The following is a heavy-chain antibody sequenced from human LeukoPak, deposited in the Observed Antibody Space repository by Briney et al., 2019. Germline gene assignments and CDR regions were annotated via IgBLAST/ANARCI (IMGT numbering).Heavy chain of an antibody. Sequence: GASVKVSCMPSGYTFTTYGISWVRQAPGQGLEWMGWISAYNGDTNYAQRLQGRVTMTTDTSTSTAYMELRSLRSDDTAVYYCARILYYDSSGPPDYWGQGTLVTVSS. CDR3: ARILYYDSSGPPDY. CDR2: ISAYNGDT. V-gene: IGHV1-18*01. CDR1: GYTFTTYG. J-gene: IGHJ4*02. D-gene: IGHD3-22*01.